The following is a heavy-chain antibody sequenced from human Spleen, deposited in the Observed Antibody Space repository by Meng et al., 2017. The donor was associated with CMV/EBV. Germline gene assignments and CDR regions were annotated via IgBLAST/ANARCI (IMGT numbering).Heavy chain of an antibody. CDR2: ITIIVGFI. CDR3: ATGERAYCGGDCYFSRWFDP. Sequence: FRAHVINWVRQAPGQGLDWMGGITIIVGFISYAQNFEGRVRITADRSTSTTYMEVNSLGYEDTAVYYCATGERAYCGGDCYFSRWFDPWGQGTLVTVSS. CDR1: FRAHV. D-gene: IGHD2-21*01. V-gene: IGHV1-69*10. J-gene: IGHJ5*02.